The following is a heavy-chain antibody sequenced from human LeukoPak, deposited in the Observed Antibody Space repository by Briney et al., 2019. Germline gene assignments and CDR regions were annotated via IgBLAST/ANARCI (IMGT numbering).Heavy chain of an antibody. CDR2: INHSGST. CDR3: ARSYGDTGYFNWFDP. V-gene: IGHV4-39*07. Sequence: SETLSLTCTISAASISSSSHHWGWIRQPPGKGLEWIGEINHSGSTNYNPSLKSRVTISVDTSKNQFSLKLSSVTAADTAVYYCARSYGDTGYFNWFDPWGQGTLVTVSS. J-gene: IGHJ5*02. CDR1: AASISSSSHH. D-gene: IGHD4-17*01.